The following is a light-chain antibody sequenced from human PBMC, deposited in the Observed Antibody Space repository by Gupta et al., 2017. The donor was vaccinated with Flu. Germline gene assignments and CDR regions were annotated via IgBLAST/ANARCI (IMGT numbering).Light chain of an antibody. CDR1: QSILYSSNNRNY. CDR3: QQDYDTPT. V-gene: IGKV4-1*01. CDR2: WAS. Sequence: DIVMTQSPDSLAVSLGERATIDCKSSQSILYSSNNRNYLAWYQQKPGQPPKLLISWASTRESGVPDRFRGSGSGTDFTLTSSSLQAEDVAVYYCQQDYDTPTFGGGTKVEIK. J-gene: IGKJ4*01.